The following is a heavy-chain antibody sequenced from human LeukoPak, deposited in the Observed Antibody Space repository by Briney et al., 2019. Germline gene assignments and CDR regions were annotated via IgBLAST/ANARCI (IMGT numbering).Heavy chain of an antibody. V-gene: IGHV4-39*01. CDR2: IYYSGSI. D-gene: IGHD2-15*01. CDR1: GGSISSSNYY. Sequence: PETLSLTCTVSGGSISSSNYYWGWIRQPPGKGLEWFGSIYYSGSIYYNPSLKSRVTISVDTSKNQFSLKLTSVTAADTAVYYCARQRGYCSGGSCYGMFDYWGQGTLVTVSS. J-gene: IGHJ4*02. CDR3: ARQRGYCSGGSCYGMFDY.